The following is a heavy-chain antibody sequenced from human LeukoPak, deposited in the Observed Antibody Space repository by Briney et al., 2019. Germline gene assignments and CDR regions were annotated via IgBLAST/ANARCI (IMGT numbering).Heavy chain of an antibody. V-gene: IGHV3-74*01. D-gene: IGHD6-13*01. CDR3: ARDSSSSWYWGDY. CDR2: INRDGSRT. Sequence: PGGSLRLSCAASGFTFSSYGMHWVRQAPGKGLMWVSRINRDGSRTDYADSVKGRFTISRDNSKNTLYLQMNSLRAEDTAVYYCARDSSSSWYWGDYWGQGTLVTVSS. J-gene: IGHJ4*02. CDR1: GFTFSSYG.